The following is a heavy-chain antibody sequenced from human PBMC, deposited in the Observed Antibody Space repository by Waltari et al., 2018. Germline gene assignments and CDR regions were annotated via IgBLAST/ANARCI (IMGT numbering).Heavy chain of an antibody. Sequence: QVQLQESGQGLVKPSGTLSLTCAVSGDSVSGNYWWRWVRQSPEKGLEWIGQVHHSGKTHYNPSIQSRGTISVDSPKNHFSLTLKSVTAADTAVYYCAGDRAIGLFFDYWGRGTLVTVSS. CDR3: AGDRAIGLFFDY. V-gene: IGHV4-4*02. CDR1: GDSVSGNYW. D-gene: IGHD2-2*01. CDR2: VHHSGKT. J-gene: IGHJ4*02.